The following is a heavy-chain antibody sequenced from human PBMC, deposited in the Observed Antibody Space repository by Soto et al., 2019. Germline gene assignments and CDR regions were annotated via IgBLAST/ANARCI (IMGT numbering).Heavy chain of an antibody. V-gene: IGHV4-34*02. CDR1: GGSLSGYY. J-gene: IGHJ4*02. CDR3: SRGHHGASFAY. CDR2: INHSGSP. D-gene: IGHD2-8*01. Sequence: QVQLQQWGAGLLKPSETLSLTCAVYGGSLSGYYWTWIRQSPGKWLEWIGEINHSGSPNYNPSLRIRVTISLHSSKNQFSLQLSSVTAAATAVGSCSRGHHGASFAYWGQGTLVPVSS.